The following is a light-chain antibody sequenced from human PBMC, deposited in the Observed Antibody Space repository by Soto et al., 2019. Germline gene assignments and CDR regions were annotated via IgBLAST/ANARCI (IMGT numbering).Light chain of an antibody. V-gene: IGKV2-28*01. Sequence: DIVMTQSPLSLPVTPGEPASISCRSSQSLLHSNGYNYLDWYLQKPGQSPQLLIYLGSNRASGVPVRFSGSGSGTDFTLKISRVEAEYVGVYYCMQALQPPPDFVPGTKLDIK. CDR2: LGS. J-gene: IGKJ3*01. CDR3: MQALQPPPD. CDR1: QSLLHSNGYNY.